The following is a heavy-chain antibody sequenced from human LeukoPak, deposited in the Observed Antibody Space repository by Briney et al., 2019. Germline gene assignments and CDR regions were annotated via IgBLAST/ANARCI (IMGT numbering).Heavy chain of an antibody. J-gene: IGHJ4*02. CDR1: GFTFDDYA. Sequence: PGGSLRLSCAASGFTFDDYAMHWVRQAPGKGLEWVSGISWNSGSIGYADSVKGRFTISRDNAKNSLYLQMNSLRAEDMALYYCAKESGSSGYYLDYWGQGTLVTVSS. V-gene: IGHV3-9*03. D-gene: IGHD3-22*01. CDR2: ISWNSGSI. CDR3: AKESGSSGYYLDY.